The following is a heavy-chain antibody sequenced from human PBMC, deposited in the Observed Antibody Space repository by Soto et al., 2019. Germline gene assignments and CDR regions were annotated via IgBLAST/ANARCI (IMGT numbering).Heavy chain of an antibody. J-gene: IGHJ3*02. V-gene: IGHV1-8*01. D-gene: IGHD4-17*01. CDR2: MNPNSGNT. CDR3: PGHDYAHRKAFDI. Sequence: XSVKVACQASGYTFTSYDSDWVRQATGQGLEWMGWMNPNSGNTGYAQKFQGRVTMTRNTSISTAYMELSSLRSEDTAVYYCPGHDYAHRKAFDIWGHGTMVT. CDR1: GYTFTSYD.